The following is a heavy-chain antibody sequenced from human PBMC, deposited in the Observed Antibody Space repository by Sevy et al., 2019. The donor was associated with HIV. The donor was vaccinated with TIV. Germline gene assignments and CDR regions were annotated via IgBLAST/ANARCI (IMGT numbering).Heavy chain of an antibody. CDR3: ARDGRAARDFDY. CDR1: GFTFSGYW. J-gene: IGHJ4*02. D-gene: IGHD6-6*01. CDR2: ISSDGSGT. V-gene: IGHV3-74*01. Sequence: GGSLSLSCAASGFTFSGYWMHWVRHAQGKGLGWVSRISSDGSGTSYANPVRGRFTTSSDNAKNTLYLQMNRLRAEDTALYYCARDGRAARDFDYWGQGTLVTVSS.